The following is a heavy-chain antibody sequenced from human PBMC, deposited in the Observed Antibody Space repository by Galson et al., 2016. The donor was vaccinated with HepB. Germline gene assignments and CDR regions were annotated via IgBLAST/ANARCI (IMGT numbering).Heavy chain of an antibody. V-gene: IGHV3-7*03. CDR1: GFRFSDYF. J-gene: IGHJ4*02. D-gene: IGHD6-19*01. CDR2: IDQDGSSK. Sequence: SLRLSCAASGFRFSDYFMSWVRQAPGKGLEWVANIDQDGSSKNNVDSVEGRFTISRDNAKNSVDLQMNSLRDDDTALYYCAKGMTVAAVTRCFDYWGQGTPVTVSS. CDR3: AKGMTVAAVTRCFDY.